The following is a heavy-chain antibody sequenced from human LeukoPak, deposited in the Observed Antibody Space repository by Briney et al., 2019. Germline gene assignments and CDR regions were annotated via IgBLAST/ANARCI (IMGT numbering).Heavy chain of an antibody. D-gene: IGHD6-19*01. CDR2: IKQDGSEK. V-gene: IGHV3-7*01. CDR1: GFTFSSYW. Sequence: GGSLRLSCAASGFTFSSYWMSWARQAPGKGLEWVANIKQDGSEKYYVDSVKGRFTISRDNAKNSLYLQMNSLRAEDTAVYYCARVAAVAGTGYFDYWGQGTLVTVSS. CDR3: ARVAAVAGTGYFDY. J-gene: IGHJ4*02.